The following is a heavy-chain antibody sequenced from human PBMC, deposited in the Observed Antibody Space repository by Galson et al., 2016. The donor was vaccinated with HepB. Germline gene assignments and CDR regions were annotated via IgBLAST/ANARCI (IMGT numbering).Heavy chain of an antibody. CDR1: GFSLTTSGVG. J-gene: IGHJ4*02. Sequence: PALVKPTQTLTLTCTFSGFSLTTSGVGVGWIRQPPGKALEWLALIYWDDDKLYSPPLKSSLTITKDTSKNRVVLTMTNMDPVDTATYYCAHRSLQLRQFDYWGQGTLVTVSS. CDR2: IYWDDDK. V-gene: IGHV2-5*02. CDR3: AHRSLQLRQFDY. D-gene: IGHD1-7*01.